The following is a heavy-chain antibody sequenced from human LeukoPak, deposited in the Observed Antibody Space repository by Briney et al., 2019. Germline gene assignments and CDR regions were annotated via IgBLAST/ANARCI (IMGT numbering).Heavy chain of an antibody. J-gene: IGHJ5*02. CDR1: GGSISSSNW. V-gene: IGHV4-4*02. Sequence: PSETLSLTCAVSGGSISSSNWWSWVRQPPGKGLEWIGEIYHSGSTNYNPSLKSRVTISVDKSKNQFSLKLSSVTAADTAVYYCARGVSAPLGRWFDPWGQGTLVTVSS. CDR3: ARGVSAPLGRWFDP. D-gene: IGHD3-16*01. CDR2: IYHSGST.